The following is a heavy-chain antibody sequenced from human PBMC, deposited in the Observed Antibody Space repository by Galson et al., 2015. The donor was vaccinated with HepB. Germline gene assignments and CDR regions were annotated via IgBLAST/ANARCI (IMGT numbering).Heavy chain of an antibody. J-gene: IGHJ4*02. Sequence: SLRLSCAASGFTFSSYSMNWVRQAPGKGLEWVSSISSSSSYIYYADSVKGRFTISRDNAKNSLYLQMNSLRAEDTAVYYCARGGSSTSCYDYWGQGTLVTVSS. D-gene: IGHD2-2*01. CDR2: ISSSSSYI. CDR3: ARGGSSTSCYDY. V-gene: IGHV3-21*01. CDR1: GFTFSSYS.